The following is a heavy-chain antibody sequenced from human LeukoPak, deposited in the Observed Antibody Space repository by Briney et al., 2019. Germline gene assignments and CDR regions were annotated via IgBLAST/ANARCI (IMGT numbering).Heavy chain of an antibody. CDR1: GFTLSDYW. J-gene: IGHJ6*02. CDR2: IEDDGSRT. CDR3: AKHLRATNTYIFYGLDV. Sequence: GGSLRLSCAASGFTLSDYWMHWVRQGPGKGLVHVSRIEDDGSRTVYGDSVKGRFTVSRDNAKNSLYLQMNSLRPEDTALYYCAKHLRATNTYIFYGLDVWGPGTTVTVSS. V-gene: IGHV3-74*03. D-gene: IGHD2-21*01.